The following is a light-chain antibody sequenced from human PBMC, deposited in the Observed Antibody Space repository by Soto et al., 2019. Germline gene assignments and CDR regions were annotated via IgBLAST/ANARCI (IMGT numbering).Light chain of an antibody. V-gene: IGLV2-14*01. CDR1: SSDVGGYNY. CDR3: SSYTTSSTHWV. CDR2: EVS. J-gene: IGLJ3*02. Sequence: QSALTQPASVSGSPGQSITISCTGTSSDVGGYNYVSWYQQHPGKAPKLMIYEVSNRPSGVSNRFSGSKSGNTASLTISGLKNEDEADYYCSSYTTSSTHWVFGGGTKVTVL.